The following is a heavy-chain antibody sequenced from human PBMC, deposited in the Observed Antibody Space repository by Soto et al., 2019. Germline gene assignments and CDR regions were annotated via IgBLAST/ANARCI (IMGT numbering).Heavy chain of an antibody. CDR3: ARLPSSELVVITTHFDY. J-gene: IGHJ4*02. Sequence: QLQLQESGPGLVKPSETLSLTCTVSGGSISSSSYYWGWIRQPPGKGLEWIGSIYYSGSTYYNPSLKSRVTISVDTSKNQFSLKLSSVTAADTAVYYCARLPSSELVVITTHFDYWGQGTLVTVSS. D-gene: IGHD3-22*01. V-gene: IGHV4-39*01. CDR2: IYYSGST. CDR1: GGSISSSSYY.